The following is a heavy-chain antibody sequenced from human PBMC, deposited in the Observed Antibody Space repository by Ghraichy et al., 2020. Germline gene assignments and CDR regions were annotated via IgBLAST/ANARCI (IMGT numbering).Heavy chain of an antibody. Sequence: GESLNISCAASGFSFREQYMDWVRQAPGKGLEWVARTRNRANSYTTEYDASVKGRFTISRDESKNSLYLQMNSLKTEDTAVYYCARGRGVWDAVDLWGQGTMVTVSS. CDR1: GFSFREQY. V-gene: IGHV3-72*01. J-gene: IGHJ3*01. D-gene: IGHD5/OR15-5a*01. CDR3: ARGRGVWDAVDL. CDR2: TRNRANSYTT.